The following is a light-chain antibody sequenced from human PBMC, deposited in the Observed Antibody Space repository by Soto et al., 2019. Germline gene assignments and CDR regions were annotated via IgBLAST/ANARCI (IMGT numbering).Light chain of an antibody. V-gene: IGLV7-46*01. CDR2: DTG. Sequence: QAVVTQEPSLTLSPGGTVTLTCGSSTGPVTNGHFPYWFQQKPGQAPRPLIYDTGNKHSWTPARFSASLLGDKAALTLSGALPEDEADYYCLLSYTGRLYVFGPGTKLTVL. CDR3: LLSYTGRLYV. CDR1: TGPVTNGHF. J-gene: IGLJ1*01.